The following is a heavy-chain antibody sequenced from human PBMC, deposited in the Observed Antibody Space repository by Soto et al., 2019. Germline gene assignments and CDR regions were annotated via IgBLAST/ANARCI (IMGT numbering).Heavy chain of an antibody. V-gene: IGHV1-69*08. CDR1: GGTFSSHT. CDR3: ARPDFGDYWYFDL. CDR2: IIPALGTA. J-gene: IGHJ2*01. Sequence: QDQLVQSGAEVKKPGSSVKVSYKASGGTFSSHTFSWVRQAPGQGLEWMGRIIPALGTATYAQKFQGRVTITADESANTVYMELNSLRSEDTAVYYCARPDFGDYWYFDLWGRGTLVTVSS. D-gene: IGHD4-17*01.